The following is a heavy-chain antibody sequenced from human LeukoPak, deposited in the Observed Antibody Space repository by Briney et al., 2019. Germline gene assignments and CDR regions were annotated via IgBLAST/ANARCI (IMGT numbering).Heavy chain of an antibody. CDR3: ARIVVVVAAGPNWFDP. J-gene: IGHJ5*02. Sequence: SGPTLSNPTQTLTLTCTFSGFSLSTSGLGVGWIRQPPGKALDWIALIYWNDDKRYSPSLKSRLTITKDTSKNQVVLTMTNMDPVDTATYYCARIVVVVAAGPNWFDPWGQGTLVTVSS. D-gene: IGHD2-15*01. CDR1: GFSLSTSGLG. CDR2: IYWNDDK. V-gene: IGHV2-5*01.